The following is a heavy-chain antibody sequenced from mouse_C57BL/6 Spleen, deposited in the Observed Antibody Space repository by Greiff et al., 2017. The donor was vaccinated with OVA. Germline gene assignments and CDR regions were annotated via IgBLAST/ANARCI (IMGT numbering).Heavy chain of an antibody. J-gene: IGHJ2*01. Sequence: DVQLQESGPGLVKPSQSLSLTCSVTGYSITSGYYWNWIRQFPGNKLEWMGYISYDGSNNYNPSLKNRISITRDTSKNQFFLKLNSVTTEDTATYYCARETTVVATGFDYWGQGTTLTVSS. V-gene: IGHV3-6*01. CDR2: ISYDGSN. CDR1: GYSITSGYY. CDR3: ARETTVVATGFDY. D-gene: IGHD1-1*01.